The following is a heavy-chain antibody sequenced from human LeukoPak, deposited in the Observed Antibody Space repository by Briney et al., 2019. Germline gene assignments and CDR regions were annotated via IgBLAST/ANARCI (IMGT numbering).Heavy chain of an antibody. CDR3: ARGHLGATGSGDC. V-gene: IGHV3-21*01. Sequence: GGSLRLSCAASGFTFSTYSMNWVRQAPGKGLEWVSYISSSGNFIYYTDSVKGRFTVSRDNAKNSLYPQKNRLRAEDTALYHCARGHLGATGSGDCWGQGTVVPVSS. D-gene: IGHD3-10*01. J-gene: IGHJ4*02. CDR2: ISSSGNFI. CDR1: GFTFSTYS.